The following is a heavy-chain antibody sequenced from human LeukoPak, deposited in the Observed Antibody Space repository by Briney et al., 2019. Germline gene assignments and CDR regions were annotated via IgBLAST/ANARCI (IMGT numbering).Heavy chain of an antibody. CDR3: AKGSYYDSSGSFYFDY. J-gene: IGHJ4*02. D-gene: IGHD3-22*01. CDR1: GFTFSSYA. CDR2: ISGSGDNT. V-gene: IGHV3-23*01. Sequence: GGSLRLSCAASGFTFSSYAMSWVRQAPGKGLEWVSGISGSGDNTYYADSVKGRFTISRDNSMNTLYVQVNSLGTEDTAAYYCAKGSYYDSSGSFYFDYWGQGTLVTVSS.